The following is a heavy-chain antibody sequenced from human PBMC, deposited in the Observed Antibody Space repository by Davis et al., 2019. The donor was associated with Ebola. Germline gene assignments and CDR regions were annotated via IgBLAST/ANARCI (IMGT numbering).Heavy chain of an antibody. CDR1: GYTFTSYG. D-gene: IGHD3-9*01. CDR3: ARSRITIAPHNWFDP. CDR2: ISGYNGNT. J-gene: IGHJ5*02. Sequence: ASVKVSCKASGYTFTSYGISWVRQAPGQGLEWMGWISGYNGNTNYEQKFQGRVTMTTDTYTSTAYMELRSLRSDDTAVYYCARSRITIAPHNWFDPWGQGTLVTVSS. V-gene: IGHV1-18*01.